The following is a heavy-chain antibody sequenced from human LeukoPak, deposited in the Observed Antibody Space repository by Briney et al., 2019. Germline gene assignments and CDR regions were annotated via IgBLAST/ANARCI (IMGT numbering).Heavy chain of an antibody. J-gene: IGHJ5*02. CDR2: ISVSGNT. CDR1: GFTLSSYA. Sequence: GGSLRLSCAASGFTLSSYAMSWVRQGPGKGLEWVSAISVSGNTYHADSVKGRFTISRDSSKNTLYPQMNSLRAEDTAMYYCASSGWYSTPNWFDPWGQGTLVIVSS. D-gene: IGHD6-19*01. CDR3: ASSGWYSTPNWFDP. V-gene: IGHV3-23*01.